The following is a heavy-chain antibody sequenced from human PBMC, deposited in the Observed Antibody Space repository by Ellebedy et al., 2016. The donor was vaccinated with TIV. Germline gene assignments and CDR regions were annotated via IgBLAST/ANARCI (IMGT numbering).Heavy chain of an antibody. CDR1: GFTFSDYY. V-gene: IGHV3-11*06. CDR2: ISTSSSYT. Sequence: GESLKISCVASGFTFSDYYMSWIRQAPGKGLEWVSTISTSSSYTKCADSVKGRFTVSRDDAKTSLYLHMNSLKAEDTAVYYCAKGRGGDWFGDTLDDPWGQGTLLTVSS. CDR3: AKGRGGDWFGDTLDDP. J-gene: IGHJ5*02. D-gene: IGHD3-10*01.